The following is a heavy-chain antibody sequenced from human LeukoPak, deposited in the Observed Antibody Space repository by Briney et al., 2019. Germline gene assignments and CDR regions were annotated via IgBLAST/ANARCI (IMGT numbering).Heavy chain of an antibody. Sequence: GGSLRLSCAASGFPFSSYWMHWVRQVPGEGLLWVSRINSDGSATIYADSVRGRFTISRDNAKNTLYLQMSGLRVEDTAVYHCASDSPYYGMDVWGQGTTVTFSS. CDR3: ASDSPYYGMDV. J-gene: IGHJ6*02. V-gene: IGHV3-74*01. CDR1: GFPFSSYW. CDR2: INSDGSAT.